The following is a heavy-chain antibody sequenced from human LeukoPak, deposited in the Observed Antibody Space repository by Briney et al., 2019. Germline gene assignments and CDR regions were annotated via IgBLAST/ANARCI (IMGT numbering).Heavy chain of an antibody. J-gene: IGHJ5*02. D-gene: IGHD3-22*01. CDR3: ARSITMIVVDLSEGWFDP. V-gene: IGHV1-69*13. CDR1: GYTFTSYD. Sequence: SVKVSCKASGYTFTSYDINWVRQAPGQGLEWMGGIIPIFGTANYAQKFQGRVTITADESTSTAYMELSSLRSEDTTVYYCARSITMIVVDLSEGWFDPWGQGTLVTVSS. CDR2: IIPIFGTA.